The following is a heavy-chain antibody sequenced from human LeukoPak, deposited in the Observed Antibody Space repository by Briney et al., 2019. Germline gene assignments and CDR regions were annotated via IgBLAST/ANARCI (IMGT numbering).Heavy chain of an antibody. Sequence: SETLSLTCTVSGGSISGYYWSWIRQPAGKGPEWMGRINTSGTTRYGPSLKSQVTMSVDTSKNQFSLKLTSVTAADTAVYYCARGLSASYDFNWFDSWGQGTLVTVSS. J-gene: IGHJ5*01. CDR1: GGSISGYY. CDR2: INTSGTT. CDR3: ARGLSASYDFNWFDS. D-gene: IGHD2/OR15-2a*01. V-gene: IGHV4-4*07.